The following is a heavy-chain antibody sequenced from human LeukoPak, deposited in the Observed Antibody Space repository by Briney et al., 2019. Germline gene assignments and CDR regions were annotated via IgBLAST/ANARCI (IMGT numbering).Heavy chain of an antibody. J-gene: IGHJ4*02. V-gene: IGHV3-23*01. CDR3: VGSGSYSTYNHAITLYYFDY. CDR1: GFTFSTFA. D-gene: IGHD3-10*01. CDR2: ISGSGGST. Sequence: GGSLRLSFAASGFTFSTFAMSWVRQAPGKGLEWVSAISGSGGSTYYADSVKGRFTISRDNSKNTLFLQMNSLRAEDTAVYYCVGSGSYSTYNHAITLYYFDYWGQGTLVTVSS.